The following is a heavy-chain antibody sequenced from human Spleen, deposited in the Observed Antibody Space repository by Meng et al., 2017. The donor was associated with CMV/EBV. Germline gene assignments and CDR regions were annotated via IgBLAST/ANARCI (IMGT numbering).Heavy chain of an antibody. D-gene: IGHD2/OR15-2a*01. V-gene: IGHV1-18*01. CDR1: GGTLNTYT. CDR2: ISASTGDT. CDR3: ARGSMIDY. J-gene: IGHJ4*02. Sequence: ASVKVSCKASGGTLNTYTISWVRQAPGQGLEWMGWISASTGDTSYAQNIQGRLTMTTDTSTSTAYMEVRSLRSDDTAVYYCARGSMIDYWGQGTLVTVSS.